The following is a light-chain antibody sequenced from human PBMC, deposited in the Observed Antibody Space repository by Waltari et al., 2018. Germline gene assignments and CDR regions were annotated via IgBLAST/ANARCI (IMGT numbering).Light chain of an antibody. CDR3: HQYNVWPPWT. CDR1: QSVGSD. Sequence: EVIMTQSPATLSVSPGERAPLSCRASQSVGSDLAWYQQKPGQAPRLLIYGASTRATGIPDRFSGSGSGTEFTLTISSLQSEDFAVYYCHQYNVWPPWTFGQGTKVGIK. J-gene: IGKJ1*01. V-gene: IGKV3-15*01. CDR2: GAS.